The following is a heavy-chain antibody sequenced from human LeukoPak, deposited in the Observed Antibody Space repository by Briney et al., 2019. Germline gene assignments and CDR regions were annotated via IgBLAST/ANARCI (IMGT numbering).Heavy chain of an antibody. CDR1: GYTFTSYY. Sequence: ASVKVSCKASGYTFTSYYMHWVRQAPGQGLEWMGIINPSGGSTSYAQKFQGRVTMTRDMSTSTVYMELSSLRSEDTAVYYCATRRGAAAGKRYYYYYMDVWGKGTTVTVSS. CDR2: INPSGGST. J-gene: IGHJ6*03. V-gene: IGHV1-46*01. CDR3: ATRRGAAAGKRYYYYYMDV. D-gene: IGHD6-13*01.